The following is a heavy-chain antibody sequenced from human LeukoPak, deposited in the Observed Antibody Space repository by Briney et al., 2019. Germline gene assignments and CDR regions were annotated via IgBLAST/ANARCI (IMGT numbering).Heavy chain of an antibody. CDR3: ARDLGTVTTRKRTYGMDV. D-gene: IGHD4-17*01. CDR1: GFTFSSYE. Sequence: PGGSLRLSCAASGFTFSSYEMNWVRQAPGKGLEWVSYIIRSGSTIYYADSVKGRFTISRDNAKNSLYLQMNSLRAEDTAVYYCARDLGTVTTRKRTYGMDVWGQGTTVTVSS. J-gene: IGHJ6*02. V-gene: IGHV3-48*03. CDR2: IIRSGSTI.